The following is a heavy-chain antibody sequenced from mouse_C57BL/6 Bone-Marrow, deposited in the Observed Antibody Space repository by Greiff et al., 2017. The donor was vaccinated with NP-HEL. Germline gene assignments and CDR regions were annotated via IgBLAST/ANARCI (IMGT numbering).Heavy chain of an antibody. CDR2: IDPANGNT. CDR1: GFTIKNTY. CDR3: AGSGSGIYPGY. V-gene: IGHV14-3*01. Sequence: VQLQQSVAELVRPGASVKLSCTASGFTIKNTYMHWVKQRPEQGLEWIGRIDPANGNTKYAPKFQGKATITADTSSNTAYLQLSSLTSEDTAIYYCAGSGSGIYPGYWGQGTLVTVSA. D-gene: IGHD3-1*01. J-gene: IGHJ3*01.